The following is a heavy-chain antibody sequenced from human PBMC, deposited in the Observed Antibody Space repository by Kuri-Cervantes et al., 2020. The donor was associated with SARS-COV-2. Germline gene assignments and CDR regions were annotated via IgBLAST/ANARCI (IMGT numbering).Heavy chain of an antibody. CDR1: GYTFTSYA. CDR2: MNPNSGNT. D-gene: IGHD3-10*01. J-gene: IGHJ3*02. Sequence: ASVKVSCKASGYTFTSYAMHWVRQAPGQRLEWMGWMNPNSGNTGYAQKFQGRVTMTRNTSISTAYMELSSLRSEDTAVYYCAATDRLEGVSDAFDIWGQGTMVTVSS. CDR3: AATDRLEGVSDAFDI. V-gene: IGHV1-8*02.